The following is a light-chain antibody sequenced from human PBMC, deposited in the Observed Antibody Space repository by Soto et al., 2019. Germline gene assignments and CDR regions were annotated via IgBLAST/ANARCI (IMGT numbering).Light chain of an antibody. CDR2: AVS. Sequence: DIEMTQSPSSLSASVGDRVTITCRASQTISSYLNWYHQKPGKAPKLLIYAVSNLQSGVPSRFSGIGSGTAFTRTISGLQPEDFGTYYCQQNYNTPLTFGPGTNVDIK. CDR1: QTISSY. J-gene: IGKJ3*01. V-gene: IGKV1-39*01. CDR3: QQNYNTPLT.